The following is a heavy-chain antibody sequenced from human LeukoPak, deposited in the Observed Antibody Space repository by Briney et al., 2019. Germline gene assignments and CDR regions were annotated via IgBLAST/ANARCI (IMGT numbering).Heavy chain of an antibody. J-gene: IGHJ4*02. CDR3: AEGGGGF. Sequence: KPSETLSLTCTVSGGSITIHHWSWIRQPPGKGLEWIGSVYYSGSTNYSPSLKSRVTISVDTSKNQFSLNRGCVTAGETALYYCAEGGGGFWAQGPLVSVSS. V-gene: IGHV4-59*11. D-gene: IGHD3-16*01. CDR1: GGSITIHH. CDR2: VYYSGST.